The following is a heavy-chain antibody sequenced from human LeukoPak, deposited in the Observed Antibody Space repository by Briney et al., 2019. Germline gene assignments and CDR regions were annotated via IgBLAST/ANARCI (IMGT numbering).Heavy chain of an antibody. CDR3: AKDRGRYYYYGMDV. V-gene: IGHV3-9*01. CDR1: GFTFDDYA. CDR2: ISWNSGSI. J-gene: IGHJ6*02. D-gene: IGHD3-16*01. Sequence: GGSLRLSCAASGFTFDDYAMHWVRHAPGKGLEWVSGISWNSGSIGYADSVKGRFTISRDNAKNSLYLQMNSLRAEDTALYYCAKDRGRYYYYGMDVWGQGTTVTVSS.